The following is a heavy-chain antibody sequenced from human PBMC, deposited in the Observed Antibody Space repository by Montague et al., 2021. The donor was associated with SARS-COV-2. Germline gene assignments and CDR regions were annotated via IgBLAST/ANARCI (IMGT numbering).Heavy chain of an antibody. V-gene: IGHV4-34*01. CDR1: GGSFTDYY. CDR3: ARGRQHFNMIVVVMTGGEYYFDY. J-gene: IGHJ4*02. D-gene: IGHD3-22*01. CDR2: INHRGTS. Sequence: ETLSLTCAVSGGSFTDYYWSWIRQPPGKGLEWIGEINHRGTSNYNPSLKSRVSISVDTSKNQFSLYLGSVTAADTAVYYCARGRQHFNMIVVVMTGGEYYFDYWAQGTLVTVSS.